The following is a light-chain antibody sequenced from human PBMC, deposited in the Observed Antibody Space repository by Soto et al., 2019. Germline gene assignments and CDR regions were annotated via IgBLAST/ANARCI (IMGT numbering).Light chain of an antibody. Sequence: DIQMTQSPSTLSASVGDRFTITCRSSQSIRNWLAWYQQRPGKAPNLLIYKASSLESGVPSRFSGSGSGTEFTLTISSLQPDDFATYYCQLYNSYSQATFGQGTKVDIK. CDR2: KAS. CDR3: QLYNSYSQAT. V-gene: IGKV1-5*03. J-gene: IGKJ1*01. CDR1: QSIRNW.